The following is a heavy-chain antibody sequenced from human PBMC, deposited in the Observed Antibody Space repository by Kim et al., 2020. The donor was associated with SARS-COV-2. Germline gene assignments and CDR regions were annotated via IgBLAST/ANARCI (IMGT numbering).Heavy chain of an antibody. CDR2: IYSSGST. CDR1: GGSITNNLYY. J-gene: IGHJ4*01. Sequence: SETLSLTCSVSGGSITNNLYYWDWIRQSPGKGLEWIGNIYSSGSTYNNPSLESRVTVSVDTSKNQFSLKLSSLTAADTAVYYCAGHLGGYTYAFDYWGPGILVTVSS. D-gene: IGHD5-18*01. CDR3: AGHLGGYTYAFDY. V-gene: IGHV4-39*01.